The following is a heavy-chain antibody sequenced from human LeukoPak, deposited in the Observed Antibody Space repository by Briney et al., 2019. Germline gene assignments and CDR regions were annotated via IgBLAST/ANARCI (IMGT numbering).Heavy chain of an antibody. CDR2: ISAYNGNT. J-gene: IGHJ6*03. Sequence: ASVKVSCKASGYTFTSYGISWVRQAPGQGLEWMGWISAYNGNTNYAQKLQGRVTMTTDTSTSTAYMELRSLRSDDTAVYYCARVGSSFPSDYYIDVWGKGTTVTVSS. D-gene: IGHD6-13*01. CDR1: GYTFTSYG. V-gene: IGHV1-18*01. CDR3: ARVGSSFPSDYYIDV.